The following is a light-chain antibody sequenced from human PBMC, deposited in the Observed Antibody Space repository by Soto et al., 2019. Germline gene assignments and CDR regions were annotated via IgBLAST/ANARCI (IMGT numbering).Light chain of an antibody. V-gene: IGKV1-5*03. CDR1: ENIGAW. J-gene: IGKJ1*01. Sequence: DIQMTQSPSTLSASVGYRVTITCRASENIGAWLAWYQQKPGKAPKLLIYKASSLESGVPSRFSGGGSGTEFTLTISSLHPDDFAIYYCQQYNSQSWTFGQGTKVDI. CDR2: KAS. CDR3: QQYNSQSWT.